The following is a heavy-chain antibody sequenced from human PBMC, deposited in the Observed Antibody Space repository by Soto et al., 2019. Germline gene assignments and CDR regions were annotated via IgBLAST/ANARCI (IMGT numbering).Heavy chain of an antibody. J-gene: IGHJ4*02. CDR1: GFTFSSYG. V-gene: IGHV3-33*01. CDR2: IWYDGSNK. CDR3: ARDLRQYCTNGVCYYFDY. Sequence: GGSLRLSCAASGFTFSSYGMHWVRQAPGKGLEWVAVIWYDGSNKYYADSVKGRFTISRDNSKNTLYLQMNSLRAEDTAVYYCARDLRQYCTNGVCYYFDYWGQGT. D-gene: IGHD2-8*01.